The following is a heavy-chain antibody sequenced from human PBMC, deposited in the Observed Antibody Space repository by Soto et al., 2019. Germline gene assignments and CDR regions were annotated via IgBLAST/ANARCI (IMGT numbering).Heavy chain of an antibody. J-gene: IGHJ5*02. V-gene: IGHV4-31*01. Sequence: QVQLQESGPGLVKPSQTLSLTCTVSGGSISSGGYYWSWIRQHPGKGLEWIGYIYYSGSTYYNPSLKRPLTISVEPYKHQFSLTLISVTADDTAVYSCARPGFPWGQGPLVTVSS. CDR1: GGSISSGGYY. D-gene: IGHD5-12*01. CDR2: IYYSGST. CDR3: ARPGFP.